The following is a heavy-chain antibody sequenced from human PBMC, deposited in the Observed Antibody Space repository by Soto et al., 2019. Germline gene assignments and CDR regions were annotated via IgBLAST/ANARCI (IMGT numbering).Heavy chain of an antibody. CDR1: GGSISSGGYY. J-gene: IGHJ6*02. CDR2: IYYSGST. V-gene: IGHV4-31*03. CDR3: ASCSGSYHFYYGMDV. D-gene: IGHD3-10*02. Sequence: SETLSLTCTVSGGSISSGGYYWSWIRQHPGKGLEWIGYIYYSGSTYYNPSLKSRVTISVYTSKNQFSLKLSSVTAADTAVYYCASCSGSYHFYYGMDVWGQGTPVTVYS.